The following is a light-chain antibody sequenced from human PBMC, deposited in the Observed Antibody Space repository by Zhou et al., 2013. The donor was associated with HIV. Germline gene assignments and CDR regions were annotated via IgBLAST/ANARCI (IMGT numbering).Light chain of an antibody. CDR2: GAT. J-gene: IGKJ3*01. CDR3: QKXDRAPFS. Sequence: DIQMTQSPSSLSASVGDRVTTTCRASQGIRNYLAWYQQKSGRSPELLIYGATTLQSGVPSRSSGSGSATDFTLTISSLQPEDVATYYCQKXDRAPFSFGPGTKVDIK. V-gene: IGKV1-27*01. CDR1: QGIRNY.